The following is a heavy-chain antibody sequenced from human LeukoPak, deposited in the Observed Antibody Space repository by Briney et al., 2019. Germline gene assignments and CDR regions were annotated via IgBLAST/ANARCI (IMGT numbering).Heavy chain of an antibody. J-gene: IGHJ4*02. Sequence: PGGSLRLSCAASGITIRTYAMSWVRQAPGKGLEWVSSLSGGGGGSYYADSVKGRVTVSRDDSKNTLYLQMNSLGAEDTAIYYCAKEKTGKFDFDSWGQGTLVTVSS. CDR3: AKEKTGKFDFDS. D-gene: IGHD3-10*01. CDR1: GITIRTYA. V-gene: IGHV3-23*01. CDR2: LSGGGGGS.